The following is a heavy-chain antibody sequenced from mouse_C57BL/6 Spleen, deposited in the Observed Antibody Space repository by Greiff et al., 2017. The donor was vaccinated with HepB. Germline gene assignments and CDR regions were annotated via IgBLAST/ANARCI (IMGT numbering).Heavy chain of an antibody. J-gene: IGHJ4*01. CDR1: GFTFSSYA. CDR2: ISDGGSYT. V-gene: IGHV5-4*01. CDR3: ARDEESPYAMDY. Sequence: EVHLVESGGGLVKPGGSLKLSCAASGFTFSSYAMSWVRQTPEKRLEWVATISDGGSYTYYPDNVKGRFTISRDNAKNNLYLQMSHLKSEDTAMYYCARDEESPYAMDYWGQGTSVTVSS.